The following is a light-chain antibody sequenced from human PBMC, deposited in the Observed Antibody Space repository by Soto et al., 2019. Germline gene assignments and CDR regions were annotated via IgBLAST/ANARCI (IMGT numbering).Light chain of an antibody. CDR1: QSVSSSY. Sequence: EIVLTQSPGTLSLSPGERATLSCRASQSVSSSYLAWYQQKPGQAPRLLIYGASARATGIPDRFSGSGSGTAFTLTISRLEPEDSAVYCCQQYGSSALYTFGQGTKLEIK. CDR2: GAS. CDR3: QQYGSSALYT. V-gene: IGKV3-20*01. J-gene: IGKJ2*01.